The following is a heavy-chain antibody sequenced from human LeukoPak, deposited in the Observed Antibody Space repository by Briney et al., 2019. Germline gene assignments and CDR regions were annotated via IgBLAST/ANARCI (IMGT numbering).Heavy chain of an antibody. D-gene: IGHD3-10*01. V-gene: IGHV1-18*01. CDR1: GYTFTSYG. CDR2: ISAYNGNT. J-gene: IGHJ5*02. CDR3: ARDPYWGSGSYTDPQNWFDP. Sequence: ASVKVSCKASGYTFTSYGISWVRQAPGQGLEWMGWISAYNGNTNYAQKLQGRVTMTTDTSTSTAYMELRSLRSDDTAVYYCARDPYWGSGSYTDPQNWFDPWGQGTLVTVSS.